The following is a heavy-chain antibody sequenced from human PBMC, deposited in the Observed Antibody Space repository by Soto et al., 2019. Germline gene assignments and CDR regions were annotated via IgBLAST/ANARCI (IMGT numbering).Heavy chain of an antibody. J-gene: IGHJ6*02. CDR1: GGSFSGYY. V-gene: IGHV4-34*01. CDR2: INHSGST. Sequence: SETLSLTCAVYGGSFSGYYWSWIRQPPGKGLEWIGEINHSGSTNYNPSLKSRVTISVDTSKNQFSLKLSSVTAADTAVYYCASGYCSGGSCYRMDVWGQGTTVTVSS. D-gene: IGHD2-15*01. CDR3: ASGYCSGGSCYRMDV.